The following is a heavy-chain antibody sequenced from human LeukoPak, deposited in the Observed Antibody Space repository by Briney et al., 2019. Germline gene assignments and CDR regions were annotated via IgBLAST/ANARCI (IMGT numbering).Heavy chain of an antibody. CDR2: IIPIFGTA. Sequence: GASVKVSCKASGGTFSSYAISWVRQAPGQGLEWMGGIIPIFGTANYAQKFQGRVTITADESTSTAYMELSSLRSEDTAVYYCARGGSGYQIHDAFDIWGQGTTVTVSS. D-gene: IGHD3-3*01. J-gene: IGHJ3*02. CDR3: ARGGSGYQIHDAFDI. V-gene: IGHV1-69*13. CDR1: GGTFSSYA.